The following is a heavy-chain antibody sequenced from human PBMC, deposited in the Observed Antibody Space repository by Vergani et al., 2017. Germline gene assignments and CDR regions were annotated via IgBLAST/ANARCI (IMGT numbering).Heavy chain of an antibody. CDR2: ISSSGSTI. V-gene: IGHV3-48*04. D-gene: IGHD1-26*01. CDR3: AREGRSGTYYAAFDI. Sequence: EVQLVESGGGLVKPGGSLRLSCAASGFTFSNAWMNWVRQAPGKGLEWVSYISSSGSTIYYADSVKGRFTISRDNAKNSLYLQMDSLRAEDTAVYYCAREGRSGTYYAAFDIWGQGTMVTVSS. CDR1: GFTFSNAW. J-gene: IGHJ3*02.